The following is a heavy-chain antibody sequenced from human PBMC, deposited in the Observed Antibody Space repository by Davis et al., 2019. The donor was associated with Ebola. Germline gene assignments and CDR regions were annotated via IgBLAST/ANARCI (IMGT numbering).Heavy chain of an antibody. J-gene: IGHJ4*02. CDR3: ARDSSSSSEDY. Sequence: SVKVSCKASGCTFSSYAISWVRQAPGQGLEWMGRIIPILGIANYAQKFQGRVTITADKSTSTAYMELSSLRSEDTAVYYCARDSSSSSEDYWGQGTLVTVSS. V-gene: IGHV1-69*04. D-gene: IGHD6-6*01. CDR2: IIPILGIA. CDR1: GCTFSSYA.